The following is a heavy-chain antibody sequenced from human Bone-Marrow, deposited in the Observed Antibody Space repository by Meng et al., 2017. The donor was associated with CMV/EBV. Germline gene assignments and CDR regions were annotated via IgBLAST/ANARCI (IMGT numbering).Heavy chain of an antibody. CDR2: ISSSSSYI. V-gene: IGHV3-21*01. Sequence: GEALKISCVASGFTFSSYSMNWVRQAPGKGLEWVSSISSSSSYIYYADSVKGRFTISRDNAKYSLYLQMNSLRAEDTAVYYCARAPRAFDIWGQGTMVTVSS. CDR1: GFTFSSYS. CDR3: ARAPRAFDI. J-gene: IGHJ3*02.